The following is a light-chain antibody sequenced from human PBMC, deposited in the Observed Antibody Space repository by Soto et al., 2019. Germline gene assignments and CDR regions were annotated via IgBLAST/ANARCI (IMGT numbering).Light chain of an antibody. CDR2: AAS. J-gene: IGKJ1*01. Sequence: DIQMTQSPSTLSASVGDRVTVTCRASQSISSWLAWYQQKPGKAPKLLIYAASSVQSGVPSRFSGSGSGTDFTLTISSLQPDDFTTYFCQQYSSSWTFGQGTRVEIK. CDR1: QSISSW. CDR3: QQYSSSWT. V-gene: IGKV1-5*01.